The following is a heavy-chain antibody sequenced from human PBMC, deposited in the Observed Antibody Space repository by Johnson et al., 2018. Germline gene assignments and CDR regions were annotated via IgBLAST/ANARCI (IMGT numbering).Heavy chain of an antibody. Sequence: VQLQESGRGLVQPGGSSRLSCAASGFTFSNYAMIWVRQAPGEGLDWVSAMGGSGSSTFYAASVKGRFPISRDKSKNTVYLQMNSLRDEDTALYFCAKEGSSGTYYVDAFEIWGRGTMVTVSS. CDR3: AKEGSSGTYYVDAFEI. CDR2: MGGSGSST. D-gene: IGHD1-26*01. J-gene: IGHJ3*02. V-gene: IGHV3-23*01. CDR1: GFTFSNYA.